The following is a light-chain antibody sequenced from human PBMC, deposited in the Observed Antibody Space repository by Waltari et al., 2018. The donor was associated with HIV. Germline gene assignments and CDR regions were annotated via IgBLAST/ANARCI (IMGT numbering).Light chain of an antibody. CDR2: ANN. V-gene: IGLV1-40*01. Sequence: QPVLTPPPSVSGAPGQRVTISCTRSSSNIGATYDVHRYQQLPGTAPKLLIYANNNRPSGVPDRFSGSKSGTSASLAITGLQAEDEADYYCQSYDSTLRVVFGGGTKLTVL. CDR1: SSNIGATYD. CDR3: QSYDSTLRVV. J-gene: IGLJ2*01.